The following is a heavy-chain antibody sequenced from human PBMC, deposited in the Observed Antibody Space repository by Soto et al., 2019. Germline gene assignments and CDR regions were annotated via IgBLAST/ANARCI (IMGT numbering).Heavy chain of an antibody. CDR3: ARELSKPDYFDY. D-gene: IGHD4-4*01. CDR1: GFTFSSYG. V-gene: IGHV3-33*01. CDR2: IWYDGSNK. J-gene: IGHJ4*02. Sequence: QVQLVESGGGVVQPGRSLRLSCAASGFTFSSYGTHWVRQAPGKGLEWVAVIWYDGSNKYYADSVKGRFTISRDNSKNTLYLQMNSLRAEDTAVYYCARELSKPDYFDYWGQGTLVTVSS.